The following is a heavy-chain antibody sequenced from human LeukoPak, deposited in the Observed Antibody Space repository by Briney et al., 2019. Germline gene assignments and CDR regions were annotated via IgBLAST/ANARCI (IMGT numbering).Heavy chain of an antibody. D-gene: IGHD7-27*01. CDR1: GGSISSYY. CDR2: IYYSGST. J-gene: IGHJ4*02. V-gene: IGHV4-59*01. CDR3: ARDLGRGFDY. Sequence: SETLPLTCTVSGGSISSYYWSWIRQPPGKGLEWIGYIYYSGSTNYNPSLKSRVTISVDTSKNQFSLKLSSVTAADTAVYYCARDLGRGFDYWGQGTLVTVSS.